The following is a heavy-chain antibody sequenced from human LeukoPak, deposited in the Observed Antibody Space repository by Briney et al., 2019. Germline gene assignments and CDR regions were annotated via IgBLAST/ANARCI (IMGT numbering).Heavy chain of an antibody. CDR3: AKVDWYYYGSGSYYNPNY. V-gene: IGHV3-13*01. D-gene: IGHD3-10*01. J-gene: IGHJ4*02. CDR2: IGTAGDT. CDR1: GFIFSTYD. Sequence: GGSLRLSCAASGFIFSTYDMHWVRQATGKGLEWVSGIGTAGDTYYPGSVKGRFTISRDNSKNTLYLQMNSLRAEDTAVYYCAKVDWYYYGSGSYYNPNYWGQGTLVTVSS.